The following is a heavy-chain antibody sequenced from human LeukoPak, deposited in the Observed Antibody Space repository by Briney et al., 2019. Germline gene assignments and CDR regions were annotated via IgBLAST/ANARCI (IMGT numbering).Heavy chain of an antibody. CDR3: AGTTVLRFLEWLPSRLNLFDP. V-gene: IGHV4-38-2*01. CDR1: GYSISSGYY. Sequence: KPSETLSLTCAVSGYSISSGYYWGWIRQPPGKGLEGIGSLYHSGSTYYNPSLKSRVPISVDTSKNQFSLKLSSVTAADTAVYYCAGTTVLRFLEWLPSRLNLFDPWGQGTLVTVSS. J-gene: IGHJ5*02. D-gene: IGHD3-3*01. CDR2: LYHSGST.